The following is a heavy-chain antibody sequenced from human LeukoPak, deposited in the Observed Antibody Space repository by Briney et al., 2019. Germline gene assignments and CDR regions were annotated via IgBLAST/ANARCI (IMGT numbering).Heavy chain of an antibody. V-gene: IGHV4-34*01. CDR3: ARVEAYGFVDY. CDR1: GGSFSGYY. D-gene: IGHD3-10*01. CDR2: TNHSGST. J-gene: IGHJ4*02. Sequence: PSKTLSLTCAVYGGSFSGYYWSWIRQPPGKGLEWIGETNHSGSTNYNPSLKSRVTISVDTSKNQFSLKLSSVTAADTAVYYCARVEAYGFVDYWGQGTLVTVSS.